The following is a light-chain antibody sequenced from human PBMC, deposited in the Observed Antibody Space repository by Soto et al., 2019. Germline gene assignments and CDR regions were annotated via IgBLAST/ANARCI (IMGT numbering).Light chain of an antibody. Sequence: QSVLTQPASVSGSPGQSITISCTGTSSDIGRYNYVSWYQQLPGKAPKLIIYEVNKRPSGVSDRLSGSKSGNAASLTISGLQTDDEADYHCGSYTSATTWVFGGGTKVTVL. J-gene: IGLJ3*02. CDR1: SSDIGRYNY. CDR3: GSYTSATTWV. V-gene: IGLV2-14*03. CDR2: EVN.